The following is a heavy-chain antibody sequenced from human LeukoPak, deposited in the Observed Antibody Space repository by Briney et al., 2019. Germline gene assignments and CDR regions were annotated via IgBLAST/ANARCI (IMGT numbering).Heavy chain of an antibody. V-gene: IGHV4-34*01. J-gene: IGHJ4*02. CDR2: INHSGST. Sequence: PSETLSLTCAVYGGSFSGYYWSWIRQPPGKGLEWIGEINHSGSTNYNPSLKSRVTISVDTSKNQFSLKLSSVTAADTAVYYCARGRITIFGVVIMYDYWGQGTLVTVSS. CDR1: GGSFSGYY. D-gene: IGHD3-3*01. CDR3: ARGRITIFGVVIMYDY.